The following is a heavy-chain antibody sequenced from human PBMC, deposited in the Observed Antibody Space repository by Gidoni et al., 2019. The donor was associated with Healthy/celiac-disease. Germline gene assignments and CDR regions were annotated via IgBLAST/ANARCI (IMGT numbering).Heavy chain of an antibody. J-gene: IGHJ6*03. CDR2: ISSSGSTI. V-gene: IGHV3-11*01. Sequence: QVQLVESGGGLVKPGGSLGLSCAASGFPFSDYYMSWIRQAPGKGLEWVSYISSSGSTIYYADSVKGRFTISRDNAKNSLYLQMNSLRAEDTAVYYCARYQLPLTPYYYYYMDVWGKGTTVTVSS. CDR3: ARYQLPLTPYYYYYMDV. CDR1: GFPFSDYY. D-gene: IGHD2-2*01.